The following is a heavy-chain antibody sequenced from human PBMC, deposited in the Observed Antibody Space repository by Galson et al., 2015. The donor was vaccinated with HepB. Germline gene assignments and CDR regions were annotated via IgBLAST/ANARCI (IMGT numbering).Heavy chain of an antibody. V-gene: IGHV1-18*01. CDR1: GFNLNNFG. CDR3: ARDRSRYCSSTSCLRGMDV. J-gene: IGHJ6*02. Sequence: SVKVSCKASGFNLNNFGISWVRQAPGQGLEWMGRINSYDGSTNYAQRLQGRVIMTTDTSTSTAYMELRSLRSDDTAVYYCARDRSRYCSSTSCLRGMDVWGQGTTVTVSS. D-gene: IGHD2-2*01. CDR2: INSYDGST.